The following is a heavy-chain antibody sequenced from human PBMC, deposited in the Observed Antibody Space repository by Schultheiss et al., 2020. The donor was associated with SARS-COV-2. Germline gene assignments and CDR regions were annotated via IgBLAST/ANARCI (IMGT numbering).Heavy chain of an antibody. D-gene: IGHD6-13*01. CDR3: ARGYGSSWYGFDY. CDR1: GGTFSSYA. Sequence: GGSLRLSCKASGGTFSSYAISWVRQAPGQGLEWMGGIIPIFGTANYAQKFQGRVTITADESTSTAYMELSSLRSEDTAVYYCARGYGSSWYGFDYWGQGTLVTVSS. J-gene: IGHJ4*02. CDR2: IIPIFGTA. V-gene: IGHV1-69*01.